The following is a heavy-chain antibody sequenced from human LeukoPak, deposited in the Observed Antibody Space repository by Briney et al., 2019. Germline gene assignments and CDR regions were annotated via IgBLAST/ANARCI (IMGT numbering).Heavy chain of an antibody. CDR3: AKVTRLAAAGYFDY. J-gene: IGHJ4*02. CDR2: ISGSGGST. D-gene: IGHD6-13*01. Sequence: PGGSLRLSCAASGFTFSSYAMSWVRQAPGKGLEWVSAISGSGGSTYYADSVKGRFTSSRNNSKNTLYLQMNSLRAEDTAVYYCAKVTRLAAAGYFDYWGQGTLVTVSS. V-gene: IGHV3-23*01. CDR1: GFTFSSYA.